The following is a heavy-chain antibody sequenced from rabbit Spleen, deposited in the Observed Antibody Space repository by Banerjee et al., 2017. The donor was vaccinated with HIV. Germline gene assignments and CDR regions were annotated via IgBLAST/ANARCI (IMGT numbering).Heavy chain of an antibody. Sequence: QLEESAGGLVQPGGSLKLSCKASGFTLSSYYMNWVRQAPGKGLEWIGYIDPVFGITCFANWVNGRFSISRENAQNTVFLQMPRLAAAGTSTYFCARDGAGDGGLDFNWWGQGTRVTVS. J-gene: IGHJ4*01. CDR2: IDPVFGIT. D-gene: IGHD2-1*01. CDR1: GFTLSSYY. CDR3: ARDGAGDGGLDFNW. V-gene: IGHV1S7*01.